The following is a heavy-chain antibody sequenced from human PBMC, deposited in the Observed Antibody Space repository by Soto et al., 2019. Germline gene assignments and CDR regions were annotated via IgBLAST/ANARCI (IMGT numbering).Heavy chain of an antibody. CDR1: GASFSGYY. V-gene: IGHV4-34*01. J-gene: IGHJ4*02. CDR2: INPSGST. Sequence: PSETLSLTCAVYGASFSGYYWSWIRQPPGKVLEWIGEINPSGSTNYNPSLKSRVTISVDTSKNQFSLKLSSVTAADTAVYYCARCSGSPLSFDYWGQGTLVTVSS. D-gene: IGHD1-26*01. CDR3: ARCSGSPLSFDY.